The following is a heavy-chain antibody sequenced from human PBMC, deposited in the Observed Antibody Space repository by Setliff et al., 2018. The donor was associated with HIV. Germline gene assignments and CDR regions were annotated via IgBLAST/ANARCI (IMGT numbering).Heavy chain of an antibody. D-gene: IGHD4-17*01. CDR3: AACGASAYYYYYMDV. CDR2: IIPFLNLT. CDR1: GDTCSTYA. J-gene: IGHJ6*03. Sequence: SVKVSCKASGDTCSTYAITWVRQAPGQGLQWVGGIIPFLNLTHYAQQFQGTVTITADKSTSTAFMEMTSLTFADTVVYYCAACGASAYYYYYMDVWGAGTTVTVSS. V-gene: IGHV1-69*10.